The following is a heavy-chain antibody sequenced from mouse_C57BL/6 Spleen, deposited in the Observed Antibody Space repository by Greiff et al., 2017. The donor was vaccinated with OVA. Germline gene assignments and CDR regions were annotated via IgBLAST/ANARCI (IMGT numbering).Heavy chain of an antibody. D-gene: IGHD1-1*01. V-gene: IGHV1-15*01. J-gene: IGHJ4*01. Sequence: QVQLQQSGAELVRPGASVTLSCKASGYTFTDYEMHWVKQTPVHGLEWIGAIDPETGGTAYNQKFKGKAILTADKSSSTAYMELRSLTSEDSAVYYCTRADTVVATDAMDYWGQGTSVTVSS. CDR2: IDPETGGT. CDR1: GYTFTDYE. CDR3: TRADTVVATDAMDY.